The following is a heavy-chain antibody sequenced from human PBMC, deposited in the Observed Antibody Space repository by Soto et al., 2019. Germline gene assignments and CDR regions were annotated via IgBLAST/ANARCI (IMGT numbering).Heavy chain of an antibody. D-gene: IGHD1-26*01. J-gene: IGHJ6*02. CDR1: GYTFTGYY. CDR3: ARDVVIVGARTYYYYYGMDV. Sequence: ASVKVSCKASGYTFTGYYMHWVRQAPGQGLEWMGWINPNSGGTNYAQKFQGWVTMTRDTSISTAYMELSRLRSDDTAVYYCARDVVIVGARTYYYYYGMDVWGQGTTVTVSS. CDR2: INPNSGGT. V-gene: IGHV1-2*04.